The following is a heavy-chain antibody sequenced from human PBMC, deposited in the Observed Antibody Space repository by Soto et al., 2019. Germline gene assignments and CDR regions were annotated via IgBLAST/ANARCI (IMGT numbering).Heavy chain of an antibody. J-gene: IGHJ4*02. Sequence: SETLSLTCTVSGVSISSGSYYWSWIRQPPGKGLEWIGFMSYSGITSYNASLKSRVTMAVDKSKNQFSLKLSSVTAADTAVYYCARRYYYGSGSYYNHLYYFDYWGQGTLVTVSS. D-gene: IGHD3-10*01. CDR2: MSYSGIT. CDR3: ARRYYYGSGSYYNHLYYFDY. V-gene: IGHV4-30-4*01. CDR1: GVSISSGSYY.